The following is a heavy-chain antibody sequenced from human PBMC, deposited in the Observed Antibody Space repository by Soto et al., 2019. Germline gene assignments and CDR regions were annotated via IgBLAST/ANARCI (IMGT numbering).Heavy chain of an antibody. D-gene: IGHD2-2*01. Sequence: QVQLVQSGAEVKKPGSSVKVSCKASGGTFSSYAISWVRQAPGQGLEWMGGIIPISGKANYALKFQGRVTITADESTSTVYMELSSLRSEDTAVYFCARSQGSSTSLEIYYYYYYGMDVWGQGTTVTVSS. V-gene: IGHV1-69*01. J-gene: IGHJ6*02. CDR2: IIPISGKA. CDR3: ARSQGSSTSLEIYYYYYYGMDV. CDR1: GGTFSSYA.